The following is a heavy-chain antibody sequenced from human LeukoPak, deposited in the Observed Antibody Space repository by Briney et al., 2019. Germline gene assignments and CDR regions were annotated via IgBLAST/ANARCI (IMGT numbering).Heavy chain of an antibody. CDR3: ARDFYGYNWVNYFDY. Sequence: GGSLRLSCAASGYTFSSYWMHWVRQAPGKGLVWVSRIDTDGSITSYADSVKGRFTISRDNAKQSLYLQMNSLRAEDTAVYYCARDFYGYNWVNYFDYWGQGTLVTVSS. D-gene: IGHD5-24*01. V-gene: IGHV3-74*01. CDR1: GYTFSSYW. J-gene: IGHJ4*02. CDR2: IDTDGSIT.